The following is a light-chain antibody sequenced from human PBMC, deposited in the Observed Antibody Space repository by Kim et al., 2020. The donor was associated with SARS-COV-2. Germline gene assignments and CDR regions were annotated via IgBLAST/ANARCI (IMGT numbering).Light chain of an antibody. J-gene: IGKJ2*01. Sequence: SASVRDTITITSRASQNVNRWLAWYQQKPGKAPKVLIYTASSLESGVPSRFSGSGSGTDFTLTISSLQPEDFATYYCQQAESFPYTFGQGTKLEI. CDR3: QQAESFPYT. CDR1: QNVNRW. CDR2: TAS. V-gene: IGKV1D-12*01.